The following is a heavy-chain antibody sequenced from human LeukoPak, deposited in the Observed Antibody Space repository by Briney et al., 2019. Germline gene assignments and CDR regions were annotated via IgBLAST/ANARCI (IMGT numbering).Heavy chain of an antibody. CDR2: IYSSGSA. V-gene: IGHV4-59*08. CDR3: ARHRDYYDT. J-gene: IGHJ4*01. Sequence: SETLSLTCTVSGASINNNFWTWIRQPPGKGLEWIGYIYSSGSANYNPSLKSRVIISGDTSKNQISLNLTSVPAADTAVYFRARHRDYYDTWGHGTLVTVSS. CDR1: GASINNNF. D-gene: IGHD3-22*01.